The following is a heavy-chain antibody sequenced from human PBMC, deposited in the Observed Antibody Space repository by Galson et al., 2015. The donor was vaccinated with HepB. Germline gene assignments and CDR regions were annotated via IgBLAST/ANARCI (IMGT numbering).Heavy chain of an antibody. Sequence: LRLSCAASGFTFSSYSMNWVRQAPGKGLEWVSSISSSSSYIYYADSVKGRFTISRDNAKNSLYLQMNSLGAEDTAVYYCARGTSSGYYEDWYSFDYWGQGTLVTVSS. CDR3: ARGTSSGYYEDWYSFDY. D-gene: IGHD3-22*01. V-gene: IGHV3-21*01. CDR2: ISSSSSYI. J-gene: IGHJ4*02. CDR1: GFTFSSYS.